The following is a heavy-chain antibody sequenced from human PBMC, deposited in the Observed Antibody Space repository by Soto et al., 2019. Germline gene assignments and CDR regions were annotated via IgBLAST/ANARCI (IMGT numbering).Heavy chain of an antibody. D-gene: IGHD5-12*01. CDR3: ASRYDSGYDLTLDY. CDR1: GGSISSSNW. J-gene: IGHJ4*02. V-gene: IGHV4-4*02. CDR2: IYHSGST. Sequence: QVQLQESGPGLVKPSGTLSLTCAVSGGSISSSNWWSWDRQPPGKGLEWIGEIYHSGSTNYNPSLKSRVTISVDKSKNQFSLKLISVTAADTAVYYCASRYDSGYDLTLDYWGPGTLVTVSS.